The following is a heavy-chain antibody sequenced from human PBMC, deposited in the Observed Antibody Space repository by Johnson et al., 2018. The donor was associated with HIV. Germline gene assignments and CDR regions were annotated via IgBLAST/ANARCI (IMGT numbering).Heavy chain of an antibody. CDR2: ISYDGSNK. V-gene: IGHV3-30-3*01. CDR3: ARDLAAGIPSDAFDI. Sequence: QVQLVESGGGVVQPGGSLRLSCAASGFTFSSYAMNWVRQAPGKGLEWVAVISYDGSNKYYADSVKGRFTISRDNSKNTLYLQMNSLRAEDTAVYYCARDLAAGIPSDAFDIWGQGTMVTVSS. CDR1: GFTFSSYA. J-gene: IGHJ3*02. D-gene: IGHD6-25*01.